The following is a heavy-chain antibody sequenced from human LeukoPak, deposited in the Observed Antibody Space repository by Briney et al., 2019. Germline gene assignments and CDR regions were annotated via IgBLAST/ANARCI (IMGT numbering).Heavy chain of an antibody. D-gene: IGHD3-22*01. Sequence: GASLRLSCAASGFTFSTYAMSWVRQVPGKGLEWVSAISGSGGRTYYADSVKGRFTISRDNSKNTLYLQMNSLRADDTAVYYCAREKTASGFFDYWGQGTLVTVSS. CDR2: ISGSGGRT. CDR3: AREKTASGFFDY. V-gene: IGHV3-23*01. CDR1: GFTFSTYA. J-gene: IGHJ4*02.